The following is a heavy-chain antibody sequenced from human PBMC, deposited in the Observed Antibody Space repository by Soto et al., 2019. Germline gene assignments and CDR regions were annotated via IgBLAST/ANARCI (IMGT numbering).Heavy chain of an antibody. CDR1: GGSISSGGYY. D-gene: IGHD2-2*01. Sequence: QVQLQESGPGLVKPSQTLSLTCTVSGGSISSGGYYWSWIRQHPGKGLEWIGYIYYSGSTYYNPSLKIRVNISVDTSNTRFALNVSSVTAADTSGYYCGRLVPAARGGGGYYYYYGMDVWGQGTTVTVSS. CDR3: GRLVPAARGGGGYYYYYGMDV. J-gene: IGHJ6*02. V-gene: IGHV4-31*03. CDR2: IYYSGST.